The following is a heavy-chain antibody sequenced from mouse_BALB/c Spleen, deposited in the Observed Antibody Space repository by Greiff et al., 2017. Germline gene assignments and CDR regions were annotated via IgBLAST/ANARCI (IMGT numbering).Heavy chain of an antibody. CDR3: ARYSSYGGYFDY. D-gene: IGHD1-1*01. J-gene: IGHJ2*01. CDR1: GFTFSSFG. CDR2: ISSGSSTI. V-gene: IGHV5-17*02. Sequence: EVQRVESGGGLVQPGGSRKLSCAASGFTFSSFGMHWVRQAPEKGLEWVAYISSGSSTIYYADTVKGRFTISRDNPKNTLFLQMTSLRSEDTAMYYCARYSSYGGYFDYWGQGTTLTVSS.